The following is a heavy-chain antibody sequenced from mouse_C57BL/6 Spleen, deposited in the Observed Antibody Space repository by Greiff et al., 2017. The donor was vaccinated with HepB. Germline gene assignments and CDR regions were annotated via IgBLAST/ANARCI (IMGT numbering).Heavy chain of an antibody. D-gene: IGHD3-2*02. CDR3: ARGGGRLKSAWFAY. Sequence: EVQLQQSGPELVKPGASVKISCKASGYSFTDYNMNWVKQSNGKSLEWIGVINPNYGNTSYNQKFKGKATLTGDQASSTAYMQLNRLTSEDTAVYYCARGGGRLKSAWFAYWGQGTPVTVSA. CDR2: INPNYGNT. V-gene: IGHV1-39*01. CDR1: GYSFTDYN. J-gene: IGHJ3*01.